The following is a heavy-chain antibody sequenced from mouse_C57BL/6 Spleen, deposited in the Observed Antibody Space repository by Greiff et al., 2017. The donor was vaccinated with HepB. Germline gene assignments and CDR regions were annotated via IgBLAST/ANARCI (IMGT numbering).Heavy chain of an antibody. CDR1: GYTFTDYY. CDR3: ASCYYYGSSLYFDY. D-gene: IGHD1-1*01. Sequence: VQLQQSGPELVKPGASVKISCKASGYTFTDYYMNWVKQSHGKSLEWIGDINPNNGGTSYNQKFKGKATLTVDKSSSTAYMELRSLTSEDSAVYYCASCYYYGSSLYFDYWGQGTTLTVSS. CDR2: INPNNGGT. V-gene: IGHV1-26*01. J-gene: IGHJ2*01.